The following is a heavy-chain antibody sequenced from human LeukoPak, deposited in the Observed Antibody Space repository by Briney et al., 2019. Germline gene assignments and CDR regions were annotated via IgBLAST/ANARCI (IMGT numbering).Heavy chain of an antibody. V-gene: IGHV4-39*07. Sequence: PSETLSLTCTVSGDSISSRSYYWDWIRQPPGGGLEWMGSIFYRGSTYYNPSLKSRVTISIDTSKNQFSLKLSSVTAADTAVYYCASRRYYYDSSGYYPTVYDAFDIWGQGTMVTVSS. CDR2: IFYRGST. D-gene: IGHD3-22*01. J-gene: IGHJ3*02. CDR3: ASRRYYYDSSGYYPTVYDAFDI. CDR1: GDSISSRSYY.